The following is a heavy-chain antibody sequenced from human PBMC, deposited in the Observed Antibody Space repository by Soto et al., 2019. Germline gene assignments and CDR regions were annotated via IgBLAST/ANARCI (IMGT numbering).Heavy chain of an antibody. CDR1: GYSFTTSG. CDR3: ARRLYGDYDY. J-gene: IGHJ4*02. Sequence: VASVKVSRKASGYSFTTSGITWVRQAPGQGLEWMGWISTYNGNTNYAQNLQDRVTLTTDTSTSTAYMELRSLRSDDTAVYYCARRLYGDYDYWGQGTLVTVSS. D-gene: IGHD4-17*01. V-gene: IGHV1-18*01. CDR2: ISTYNGNT.